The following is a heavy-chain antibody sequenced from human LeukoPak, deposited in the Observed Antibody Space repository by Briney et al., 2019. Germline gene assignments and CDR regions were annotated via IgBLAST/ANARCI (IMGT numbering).Heavy chain of an antibody. D-gene: IGHD1-26*01. CDR3: AKSRAAASQSGFDY. Sequence: GRSLRLSCAASGFTFSSYGMHWVRQAPGKGLEWVAVIWYDGSNKYYADSVKGRFTISRDNSKNTLYLQMNSLRAEDTAVYYCAKSRAAASQSGFDYWGQGTLVTVSS. CDR2: IWYDGSNK. V-gene: IGHV3-33*06. J-gene: IGHJ4*02. CDR1: GFTFSSYG.